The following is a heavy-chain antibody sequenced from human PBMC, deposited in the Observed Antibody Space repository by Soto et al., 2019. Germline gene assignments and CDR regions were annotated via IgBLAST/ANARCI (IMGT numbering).Heavy chain of an antibody. CDR3: ARDLVTAIERAFDY. D-gene: IGHD2-21*02. V-gene: IGHV4-4*07. J-gene: IGHJ4*02. CDR2: IYTSGST. CDR1: GGSISSYY. Sequence: SETLSLTCTVSGGSISSYYWSWIRQPAGKGLEWIGRIYTSGSTNYNPSLKSRVTMSVDTSKNQFSLKLSSVTAADTAVYYCARDLVTAIERAFDYWGQGTLVTVYS.